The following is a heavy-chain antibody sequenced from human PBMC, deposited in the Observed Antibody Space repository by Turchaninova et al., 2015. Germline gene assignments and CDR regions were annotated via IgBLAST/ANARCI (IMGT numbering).Heavy chain of an antibody. CDR2: IDWDGDK. CDR3: ARMTMTGTGFDY. J-gene: IGHJ4*01. D-gene: IGHD3-10*01. CDR1: STTEMR. Sequence: STTEMRVSWIRQPPGKALEWLARIDWDGDKYYRTSLRTRLTISKDTSKNLVLLTITNMDPVDTATYYCARMTMTGTGFDYWGQGSLVTVSS. V-gene: IGHV2-70*04.